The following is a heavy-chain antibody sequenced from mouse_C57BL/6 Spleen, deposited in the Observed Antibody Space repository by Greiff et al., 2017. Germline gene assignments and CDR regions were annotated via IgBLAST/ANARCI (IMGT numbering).Heavy chain of an antibody. CDR3: ARGSRANWDILDY. CDR1: GYTFTSYD. CDR2: IYPRDGST. J-gene: IGHJ2*01. V-gene: IGHV1-85*01. D-gene: IGHD4-1*01. Sequence: QVQLKQSGPELVKPGASVKLSCKASGYTFTSYDINGVKQRPGQGREWIGWIYPRDGSTKYNEKFKGKATLTVDTSSSTAYMELHSLTSEDSAVYFCARGSRANWDILDYWGQGTTLTGSS.